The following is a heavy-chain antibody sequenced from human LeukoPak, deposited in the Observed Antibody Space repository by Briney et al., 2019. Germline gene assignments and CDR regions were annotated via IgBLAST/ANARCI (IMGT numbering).Heavy chain of an antibody. Sequence: ASVKVSCKASGYTFTCYYMHWVRQAPGQGLERMGRINPNSGGTNYAQKFQGRVTMTRDTSISTAYMELSRLRSDDTAVYYCAKNYGSGSQYYFDYWGQGTLVTVSS. CDR2: INPNSGGT. CDR3: AKNYGSGSQYYFDY. D-gene: IGHD3-10*01. CDR1: GYTFTCYY. J-gene: IGHJ4*02. V-gene: IGHV1-2*06.